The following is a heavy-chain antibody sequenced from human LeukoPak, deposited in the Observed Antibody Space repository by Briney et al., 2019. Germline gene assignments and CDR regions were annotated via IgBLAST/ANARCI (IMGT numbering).Heavy chain of an antibody. V-gene: IGHV3-30*03. CDR1: GFTFSSYG. J-gene: IGHJ4*02. CDR3: AITGDSSGYSFDY. Sequence: GGSLRLSCAASGFTFSSYGMHWVRQAPGKGLEWVAIISYDGSDKYYADSVKGRFTISRDNSKNTLYLQMNSLRAEDTAVYYCAITGDSSGYSFDYWGQGTLVTVSP. D-gene: IGHD3-22*01. CDR2: ISYDGSDK.